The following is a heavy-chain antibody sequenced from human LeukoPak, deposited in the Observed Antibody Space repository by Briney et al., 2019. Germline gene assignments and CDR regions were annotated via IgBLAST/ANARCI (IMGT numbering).Heavy chain of an antibody. CDR1: GYTFTSYD. Sequence: GASVKVSCKASGYTFTSYDINWVRQATGQGLEWMGWMNPNSGNTGYAQKFQGRVTMTRNTSISTAYMELSSLRSGDTAVYYCARGRWSSSSVDYWGQGTLVTVSS. J-gene: IGHJ4*02. CDR2: MNPNSGNT. D-gene: IGHD6-13*01. CDR3: ARGRWSSSSVDY. V-gene: IGHV1-8*01.